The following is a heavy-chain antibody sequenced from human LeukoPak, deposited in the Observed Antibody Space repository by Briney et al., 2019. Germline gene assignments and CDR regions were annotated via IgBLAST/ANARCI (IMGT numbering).Heavy chain of an antibody. CDR3: ARGSEIPAAGTGYYFDY. CDR1: GGSFSDYY. Sequence: SETLSLTCAVYGGSFSDYYWSWIRRPAGKGLEWIGKINHSGSTTYNPSLKSRVTISVDTSKNQFSVKLSSVTAADTAIYYCARGSEIPAAGTGYYFDYWGQGTLVTVSS. CDR2: INHSGST. V-gene: IGHV4-34*01. D-gene: IGHD6-13*01. J-gene: IGHJ4*02.